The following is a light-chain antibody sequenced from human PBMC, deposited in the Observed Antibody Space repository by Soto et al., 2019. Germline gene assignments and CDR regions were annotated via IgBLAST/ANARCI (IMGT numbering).Light chain of an antibody. V-gene: IGLV3-27*01. CDR2: NDS. CDR3: SSYGGSNNYVL. CDR1: VLAKKY. Sequence: SYELTQPSSVSVSPGQTARITCSGDVLAKKYARWFQQKPGQAPVLLIYNDSERPSGIPERFSGSKSGNTASLTVSGLQTEDEADYYCSSYGGSNNYVLFGGGTKLTVL. J-gene: IGLJ2*01.